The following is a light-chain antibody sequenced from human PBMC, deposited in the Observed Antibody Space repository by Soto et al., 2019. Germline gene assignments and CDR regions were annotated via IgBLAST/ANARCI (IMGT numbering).Light chain of an antibody. CDR1: QSVSSK. V-gene: IGKV3-15*01. CDR2: GAS. Sequence: EIVMTQSPATLSVSPGEGATLSCRASQSVSSKLAWYQQKPGQAPRLLIYGASTRATGIPARLSGSGSGTEFTLIISSLQSEDSAVYYCQQYNSWLWTFGQGTRWIS. CDR3: QQYNSWLWT. J-gene: IGKJ1*01.